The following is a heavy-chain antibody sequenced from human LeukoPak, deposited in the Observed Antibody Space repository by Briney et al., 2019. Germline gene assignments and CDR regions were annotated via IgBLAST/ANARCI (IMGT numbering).Heavy chain of an antibody. Sequence: GASVKVSCKASGYTFTGYYMHWVRQAPGQGLEWVGWINPNSGGTNYAQKFQGWVTMTRDTSISTAYMELSRLRSDDTAVYYCARGAMIVVPTSRWFDPWGQGTLVTVSS. V-gene: IGHV1-2*04. D-gene: IGHD3-22*01. CDR2: INPNSGGT. CDR3: ARGAMIVVPTSRWFDP. CDR1: GYTFTGYY. J-gene: IGHJ5*02.